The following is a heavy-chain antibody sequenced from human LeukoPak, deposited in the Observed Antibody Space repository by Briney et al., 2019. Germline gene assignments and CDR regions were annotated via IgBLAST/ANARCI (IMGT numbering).Heavy chain of an antibody. CDR3: ARAKLPGSEDY. CDR1: GGSFSDYY. J-gene: IGHJ4*02. Sequence: SETLSLTCAVYGGSFSDYYWSWIRQPPGKGLEWIGEINHSGSTNYNPSLKSRVTISVDTSKNQFSLKLSSVTAADTAVYYCARAKLPGSEDYWGQGTLVTVSS. D-gene: IGHD1-26*01. CDR2: INHSGST. V-gene: IGHV4-34*01.